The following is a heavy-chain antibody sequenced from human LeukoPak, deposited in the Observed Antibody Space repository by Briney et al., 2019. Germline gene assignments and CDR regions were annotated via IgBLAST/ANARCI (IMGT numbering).Heavy chain of an antibody. Sequence: PARSLSPSCAAAGFTLSSYWTHWVRHAPGKGMVWVSRTQRDGTTTYAGSVKGQFTSSRDNAKNTVSLRRGSLGAEDTGFYYCARAPSEIGGYYPEYFRHWGQGALVTVSS. CDR3: ARAPSEIGGYYPEYFRH. J-gene: IGHJ1*01. D-gene: IGHD3-22*01. CDR2: TQRDGTT. CDR1: GFTLSSYW. V-gene: IGHV3-74*01.